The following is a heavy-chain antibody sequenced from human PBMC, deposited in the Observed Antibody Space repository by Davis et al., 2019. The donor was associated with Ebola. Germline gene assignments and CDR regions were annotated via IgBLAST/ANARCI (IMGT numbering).Heavy chain of an antibody. V-gene: IGHV3-23*01. CDR2: ISGVGGST. Sequence: PGGSLRLSCAASGFTFTNYAMSWVRQAPGKGLEWVSAISGVGGSTYFADSVKGRFIISRDNAKKSLYLEMNGLRVEDTAVYYCVREYSGQTTGWFGWLDPWGQGALVTVSS. CDR1: GFTFTNYA. CDR3: VREYSGQTTGWFGWLDP. J-gene: IGHJ5*02. D-gene: IGHD3-10*01.